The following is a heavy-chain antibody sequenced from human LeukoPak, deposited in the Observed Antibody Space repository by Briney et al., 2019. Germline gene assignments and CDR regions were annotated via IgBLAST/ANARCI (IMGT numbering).Heavy chain of an antibody. D-gene: IGHD1-26*01. V-gene: IGHV3-33*06. J-gene: IGHJ4*02. CDR2: IWYDGSNK. Sequence: GGSLRLSCAASGFTFSSYGMHWVRQAPGQGLEWVAVIWYDGSNKYYADSLKGRFTISRDNSKNTLYLQMNSLRAEDTAVYYCAKDWVAGATKTGIDYWGQGTLVTVSS. CDR1: GFTFSSYG. CDR3: AKDWVAGATKTGIDY.